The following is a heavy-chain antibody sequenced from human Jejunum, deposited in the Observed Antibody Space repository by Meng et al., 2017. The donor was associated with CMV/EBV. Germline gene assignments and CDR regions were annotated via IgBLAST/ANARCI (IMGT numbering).Heavy chain of an antibody. CDR1: GYIVTDYG. Sequence: SCKASGYIVTDYGISWVRQAPGQGLEWMGWMSTTSGNTNYAQNIQGRVSMTADTSTSNAYMELRNLRSDDTAVYYCARDPFDYWLDPWGQGTLVTVSS. CDR2: MSTTSGNT. J-gene: IGHJ5*02. V-gene: IGHV1-18*04. CDR3: ARDPFDYWLDP.